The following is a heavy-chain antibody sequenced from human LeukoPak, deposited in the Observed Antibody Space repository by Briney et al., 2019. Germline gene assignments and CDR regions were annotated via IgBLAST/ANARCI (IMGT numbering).Heavy chain of an antibody. V-gene: IGHV4-30-2*01. CDR1: GGSITSVGYS. D-gene: IGHD6-13*01. CDR2: IYHSGST. J-gene: IGHJ3*02. Sequence: SETLSLTCAVSGGSITSVGYSWGWVRQPPGKGLEWIGYIYHSGSTYYNPSLKSQVTISGDRSKNQFSLKLSSVTAADTAVYYCARVLYSSSWYDLGFDIWGQGTMVTVSS. CDR3: ARVLYSSSWYDLGFDI.